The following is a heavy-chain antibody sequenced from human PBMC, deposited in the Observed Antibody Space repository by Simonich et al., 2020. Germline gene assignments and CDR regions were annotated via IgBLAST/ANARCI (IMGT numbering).Heavy chain of an antibody. V-gene: IGHV1-2*06. CDR1: GYTFTGYY. CDR2: IHPNSGGT. Sequence: GAEVKKPGASVKVSCKASGYTFTGYYMPWVRQAPGQGLEWMGRIHPNSGGTNYAQKFQGRVTMTRDTSISTAYMELSRLRSDDTAVYYCARVPGIYYYYGMDVWGQGTTVTVSS. CDR3: ARVPGIYYYYGMDV. D-gene: IGHD3-10*01. J-gene: IGHJ6*02.